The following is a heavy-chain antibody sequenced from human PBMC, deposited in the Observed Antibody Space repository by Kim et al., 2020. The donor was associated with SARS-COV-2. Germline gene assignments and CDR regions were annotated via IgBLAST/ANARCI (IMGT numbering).Heavy chain of an antibody. CDR3: ASGRSPTIFGVTIRSYG. Sequence: ASVKVSCKATGYTFPRYDINWVRQAPGQGFAWMGWINPKSGNTCHAQKFQGRVTMTSDTSINTAYMELSGLRFEDTAFYYCASGRSPTIFGVTIRSYG. CDR1: GYTFPRYD. J-gene: IGHJ6*01. D-gene: IGHD3-3*01. V-gene: IGHV1-8*01. CDR2: INPKSGNT.